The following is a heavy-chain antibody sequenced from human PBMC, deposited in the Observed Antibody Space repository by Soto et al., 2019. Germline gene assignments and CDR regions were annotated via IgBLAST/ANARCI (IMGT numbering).Heavy chain of an antibody. CDR1: GFTFSSYA. CDR2: ISGSGGST. V-gene: IGHV3-23*01. CDR3: AKDQDEYYGSGTLSGFDY. D-gene: IGHD3-10*01. J-gene: IGHJ4*02. Sequence: GESLKISCAASGFTFSSYAMSWVRQAPGKGLEWVSTISGSGGSTYYADSVKGRFTISRDNSKNTLYLQMNSLRAEDTAVYYCAKDQDEYYGSGTLSGFDYWGQGTLVTVSS.